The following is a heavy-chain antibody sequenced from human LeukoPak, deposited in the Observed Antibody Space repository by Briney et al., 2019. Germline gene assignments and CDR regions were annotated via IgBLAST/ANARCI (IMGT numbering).Heavy chain of an antibody. CDR1: GGSISSGGYY. J-gene: IGHJ5*02. CDR3: ARAIGWVVPAPFDP. CDR2: IYYSGST. Sequence: PSETLSLTCTVSGGSISSGGYYWSWIRQHPGKGLEWIGYIYYSGSTYYNPSLKSRVTISVDTSKNQFSLKLSSVTAADTAVYYCARAIGWVVPAPFDPWGQGTLVTVSS. D-gene: IGHD2-2*01. V-gene: IGHV4-31*03.